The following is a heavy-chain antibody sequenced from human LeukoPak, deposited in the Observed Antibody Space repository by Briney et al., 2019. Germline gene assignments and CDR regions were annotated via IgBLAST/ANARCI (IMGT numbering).Heavy chain of an antibody. CDR2: AYYRCKWYI. CDR3: ARRHNSGWFVY. Sequence: SQTLSLTCAISGDSVSRNNAGWSWIRQSPSRGLEWLGRAYYRCKWYIDFAPSVRNRITINTDTSKNQFSLKMNSVTAADTAVYYCARRHNSGWFVYWGQGILVTVSS. J-gene: IGHJ5*01. V-gene: IGHV6-1*01. CDR1: GDSVSRNNAG. D-gene: IGHD6-19*01.